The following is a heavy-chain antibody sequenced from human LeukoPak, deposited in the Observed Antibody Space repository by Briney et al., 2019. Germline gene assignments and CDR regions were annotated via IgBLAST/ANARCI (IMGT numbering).Heavy chain of an antibody. V-gene: IGHV3-7*04. CDR1: GFTFRSYW. D-gene: IGHD3-16*02. J-gene: IGHJ4*02. CDR2: IKQDGSEK. CDR3: ARGRELSAY. Sequence: GGSLRLSCAASGFTFRSYWMSWVRQAPGKGLEWVANIKQDGSEKYYVDSVKGRFTISRDNAKNSLYLQMNSPRAEDTAVYYCARGRELSAYWGQGTLVTVSS.